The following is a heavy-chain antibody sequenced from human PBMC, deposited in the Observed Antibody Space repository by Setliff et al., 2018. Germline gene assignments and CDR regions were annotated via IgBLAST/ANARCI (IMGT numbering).Heavy chain of an antibody. CDR3: AKDFLEVVIALHGMDV. J-gene: IGHJ6*02. CDR1: GGSIINSYY. D-gene: IGHD2-21*01. Sequence: PSETLSLTCTVSGGSIINSYYWSWIRQPAGKGLEWIGRISTSGNTNYNPSLKSRVTVSLDTSKNQFSLKLTSMTAADTAVYYCAKDFLEVVIALHGMDVWGQGTTVTVSS. CDR2: ISTSGNT. V-gene: IGHV4-4*07.